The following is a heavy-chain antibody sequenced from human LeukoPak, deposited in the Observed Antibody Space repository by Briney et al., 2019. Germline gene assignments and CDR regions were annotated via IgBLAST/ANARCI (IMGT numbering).Heavy chain of an antibody. D-gene: IGHD2-21*02. Sequence: SETLSLTCTVSGGSISSGDYYWSWIRQPPGKGLEWIGYIYYSGSTYYNPFLKSRVTISVDTSKNQFSLKLSSVTAADTAVYYCAREGSNCGDDCSSNWFDPWGHGTLVTVSS. CDR3: AREGSNCGDDCSSNWFDP. CDR1: GGSISSGDYY. V-gene: IGHV4-30-4*01. J-gene: IGHJ5*02. CDR2: IYYSGST.